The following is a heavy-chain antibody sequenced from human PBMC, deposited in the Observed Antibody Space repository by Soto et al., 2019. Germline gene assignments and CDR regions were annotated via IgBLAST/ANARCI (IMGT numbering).Heavy chain of an antibody. Sequence: SETLSLTCAVYGGSFSGYYWGWIRQPAGKGQEWIGEINHSGSKNYNPSLKSRVTISVDTSENQCPLKLRSVTAADTAVYYCARVNVGGYYYGSGSYILGYGMDVWGQGTTVTSP. CDR1: GGSFSGYY. CDR3: ARVNVGGYYYGSGSYILGYGMDV. D-gene: IGHD3-10*01. CDR2: INHSGSK. V-gene: IGHV4-34*01. J-gene: IGHJ6*02.